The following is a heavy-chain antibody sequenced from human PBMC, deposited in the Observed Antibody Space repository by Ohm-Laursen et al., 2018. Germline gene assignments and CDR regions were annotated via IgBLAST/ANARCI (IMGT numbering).Heavy chain of an antibody. CDR3: ARSVRYFDWSLLGAFDI. CDR2: IYPGDSDT. CDR1: GYSFTSYW. D-gene: IGHD3-9*01. Sequence: ESLKISCKGSGYSFTSYWIGWVRQMPGKGLEWMGIIYPGDSDTRYSPSFQGQVTISADKSISTAYLQWSSLKASDTAMYYCARSVRYFDWSLLGAFDIWGQGTMVTVSS. V-gene: IGHV5-51*01. J-gene: IGHJ3*02.